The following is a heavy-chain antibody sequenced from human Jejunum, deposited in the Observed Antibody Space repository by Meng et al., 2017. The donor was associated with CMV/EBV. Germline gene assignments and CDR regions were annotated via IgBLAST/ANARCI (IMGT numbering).Heavy chain of an antibody. CDR2: TYTGGRT. CDR1: GFRVGTKC. CDR3: ATHLNNFGVVAAIDY. D-gene: IGHD3-3*01. Sequence: GFRVGTKCMRWVRQAAGKGLEWVSVTYTGGRTNYGGSVQGRFTVSRDTSNNTLYLQMNSLRAEDTAIYYCATHLNNFGVVAAIDYWGQGTLVTVSS. J-gene: IGHJ4*02. V-gene: IGHV3-53*01.